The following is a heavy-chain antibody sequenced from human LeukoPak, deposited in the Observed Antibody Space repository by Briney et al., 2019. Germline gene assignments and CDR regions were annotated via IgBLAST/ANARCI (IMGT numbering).Heavy chain of an antibody. CDR3: ARGMSTVYYYFDY. Sequence: GGSLRLSCAASGFTFSSYDMNWVRQAPGKGLEWDSYIGGSRSGIYYADSVKGQFTISRDNARNSLYLQMNSLRAEDTAVYYCARGMSTVYYYFDYWGQGTLVTVSS. J-gene: IGHJ4*02. CDR2: IGGSRSGI. CDR1: GFTFSSYD. D-gene: IGHD3-10*01. V-gene: IGHV3-48*03.